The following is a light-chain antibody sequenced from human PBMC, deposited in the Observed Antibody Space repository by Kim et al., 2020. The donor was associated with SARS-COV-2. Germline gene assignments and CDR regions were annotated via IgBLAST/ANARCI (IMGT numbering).Light chain of an antibody. V-gene: IGLV4-69*01. CDR1: SGHSSYA. J-gene: IGLJ2*01. CDR3: QTWDTGTVV. CDR2: LNSDGSH. Sequence: QPVLTQSPSASASLGASVKLTCTLSSGHSSYAIAWHQQQPEKGPRYLMKLNSDGSHNKGDGIPDRFSGSSSGAERYLTISSLQSEDEADYYCQTWDTGTVVFGGGTQLTVL.